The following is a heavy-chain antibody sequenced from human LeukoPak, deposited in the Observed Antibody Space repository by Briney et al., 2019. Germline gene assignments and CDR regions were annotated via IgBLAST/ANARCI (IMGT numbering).Heavy chain of an antibody. J-gene: IGHJ3*02. CDR3: AKVSRDGLVDAFDI. CDR1: GFTFSSYS. Sequence: GGSLRLSCAASGFTFSSYSMNWVRQAPGKGLEWVAVIWYDGSNKYYADSVKGRFTISRDNSKNTLYLQMNSLRAEDTAVYYCAKVSRDGLVDAFDIWGQGTMVTVSS. V-gene: IGHV3-33*06. CDR2: IWYDGSNK. D-gene: IGHD5-24*01.